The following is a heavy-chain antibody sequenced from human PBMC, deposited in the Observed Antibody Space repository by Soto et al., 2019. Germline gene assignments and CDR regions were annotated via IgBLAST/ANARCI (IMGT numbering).Heavy chain of an antibody. CDR3: ARSTRRYYDSWSGYYGFDY. CDR1: GYTFTCCD. J-gene: IGHJ4*02. Sequence: GASLNLSCMSSGYTFTCCDFHWVRHAPGQGLEWMGGIKPNSGSTNYAQKFQGRVTMTRNTSTSTAYMELSRMRSDDTAVYYCARSTRRYYDSWSGYYGFDYWGRGTLVTVSS. V-gene: IGHV1-2*02. CDR2: IKPNSGST. D-gene: IGHD3-3*01.